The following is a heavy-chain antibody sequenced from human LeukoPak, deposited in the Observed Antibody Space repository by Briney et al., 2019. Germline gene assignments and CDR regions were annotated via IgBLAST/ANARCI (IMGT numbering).Heavy chain of an antibody. D-gene: IGHD3-10*01. V-gene: IGHV3-48*04. CDR3: ARDPYYYGSGSSNWFDP. CDR2: ISSSSSTI. Sequence: GGSLRLSCAASGFTFSSYSMNWVRQAPGKGLEWVSYISSSSSTIYHADSVKGRFTISRDNAKNSLYLQMNSLRAEDTAVYYCARDPYYYGSGSSNWFDPWGQGTLVTVSS. J-gene: IGHJ5*02. CDR1: GFTFSSYS.